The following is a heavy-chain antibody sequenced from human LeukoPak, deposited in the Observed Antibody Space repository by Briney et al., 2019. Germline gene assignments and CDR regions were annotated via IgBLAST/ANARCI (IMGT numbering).Heavy chain of an antibody. Sequence: SETLSLTCTVSGGSISSDYWSWIRQPPGKGLEWIGYMYYSGSTNYNPSLESRVTISVDTSKNQFSLKLSSVTAADTAVYYCARGLGWYFDLWGRGTLVTVSS. J-gene: IGHJ2*01. CDR3: ARGLGWYFDL. V-gene: IGHV4-59*01. CDR1: GGSISSDY. D-gene: IGHD5/OR15-5a*01. CDR2: MYYSGST.